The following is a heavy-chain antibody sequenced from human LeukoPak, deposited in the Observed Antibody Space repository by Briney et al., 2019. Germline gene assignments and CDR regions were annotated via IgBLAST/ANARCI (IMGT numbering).Heavy chain of an antibody. CDR3: ATVGGTMMVVLDYYGMDV. J-gene: IGHJ6*02. D-gene: IGHD3-22*01. Sequence: ASVKVSCKASGGTFSSYSISWVRQAPGQGLEWMGGIIPISGTAHYAQKFQGRVTMTEDTSTDTAYMELSSLRFEDTAVYYCATVGGTMMVVLDYYGMDVWGQGTTVTVSS. V-gene: IGHV1-69*06. CDR2: IIPISGTA. CDR1: GGTFSSYS.